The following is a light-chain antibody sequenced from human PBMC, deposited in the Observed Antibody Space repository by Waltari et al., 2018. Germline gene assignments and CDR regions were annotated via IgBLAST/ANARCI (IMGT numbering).Light chain of an antibody. V-gene: IGLV3-21*04. J-gene: IGLJ2*01. CDR2: YDS. CDR1: NIGIKI. CDR3: LVWHSTTDHHGV. Sequence: SYVVTQSPSVSVAPGETARITCGGGNIGIKIVHWYQQRPGQAPVLVISYDSDRPSGIPERFSGSNSGNTATLTISWVEADDEADYYCLVWHSTTDHHGVFGGGTKLTVL.